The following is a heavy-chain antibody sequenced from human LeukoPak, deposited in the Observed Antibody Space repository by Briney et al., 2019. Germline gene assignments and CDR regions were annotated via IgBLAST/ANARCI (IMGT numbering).Heavy chain of an antibody. Sequence: PSETLSLTCTVSGGSISRNNYYWDWIRQPPGKGLEYIGSIYYSGSTYYTPSLKSRVTISVDTSKNQFSLKLSSVTATDTAVYYCARGHIAVAGTTWFDPWGQGTLVTVSS. CDR3: ARGHIAVAGTTWFDP. CDR2: IYYSGST. J-gene: IGHJ5*02. V-gene: IGHV4-39*01. D-gene: IGHD6-19*01. CDR1: GGSISRNNYY.